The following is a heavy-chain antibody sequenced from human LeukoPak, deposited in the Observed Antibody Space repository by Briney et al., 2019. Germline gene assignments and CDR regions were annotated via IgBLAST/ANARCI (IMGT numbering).Heavy chain of an antibody. CDR3: AKRGVVIRVILVGFHKEAYYFDS. D-gene: IGHD3-22*01. CDR1: GITLGNYG. J-gene: IGHJ4*02. CDR2: ISDTGGRT. V-gene: IGHV3-23*01. Sequence: GGSLRLSCAVSGITLGNYGMTWVRQAPGKGLEWVAGISDTGGRTNYADSVKGRFTISRDNPKNTLYLQMNSLRAEDTAVYFCAKRGVVIRVILVGFHKEAYYFDSWGQGALVTVSS.